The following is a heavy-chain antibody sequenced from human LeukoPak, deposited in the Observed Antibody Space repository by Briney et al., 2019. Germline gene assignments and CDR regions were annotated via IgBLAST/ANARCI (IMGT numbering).Heavy chain of an antibody. Sequence: PGRSLRLSCAASGFTFSNHWMSWVRQAPGRGLEWVANIKQDGSEKYSVHSVKGRFTISRDNTKNSLYLQMNSLTDEDTDMYYCERNYGGNSDYWGQGTLVTVSS. J-gene: IGHJ4*02. CDR3: ERNYGGNSDY. CDR1: GFTFSNHW. D-gene: IGHD4-23*01. CDR2: IKQDGSEK. V-gene: IGHV3-7*04.